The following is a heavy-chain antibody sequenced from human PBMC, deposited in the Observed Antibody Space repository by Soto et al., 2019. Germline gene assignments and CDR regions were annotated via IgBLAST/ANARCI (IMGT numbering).Heavy chain of an antibody. V-gene: IGHV3-30-3*01. CDR3: AGAYCSGARCDYFFEY. D-gene: IGHD2-15*01. J-gene: IGHJ4*02. CDR2: ISYDGSDK. CDR1: GFTFSRYA. Sequence: QVQLVESGGGVVHPGRSLRLSCAASGFTFSRYAMHWVRQAPGKGLEWVAVISYDGSDKYYADSVKGRFTISRDNSQNTLFLQINSLRPEDTAVYYCAGAYCSGARCDYFFEYWGQGILVTVSS.